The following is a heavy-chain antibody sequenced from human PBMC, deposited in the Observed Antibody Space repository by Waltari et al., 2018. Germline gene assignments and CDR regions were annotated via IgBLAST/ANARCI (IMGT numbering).Heavy chain of an antibody. CDR1: GFTFSNAW. CDR2: SKSKTEGGTT. Sequence: EVQLVESGGGLVKPGGSLRLSCAASGFTFSNAWMSWVRQAPGKGLEWVGRSKSKTEGGTTGYAAPVKVRFTISRDDSKNTLYLQMNSLKTEDTAVYYCTTMDVVWGQGTLVTVSS. J-gene: IGHJ4*02. CDR3: TTMDVV. D-gene: IGHD2-15*01. V-gene: IGHV3-15*01.